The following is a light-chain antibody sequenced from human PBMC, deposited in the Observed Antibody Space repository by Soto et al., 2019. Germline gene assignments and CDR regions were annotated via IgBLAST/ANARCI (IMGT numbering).Light chain of an antibody. Sequence: EIVRTQSPATLSVSPGERATLSCRASQSVSSNLAWYQQKPGQAPRLLIYGASTRATGIPARFSGSGSGTEFTLTISSLQSEDFAVYYCQQYNNWPPLTFGGGTEVEIK. CDR1: QSVSSN. J-gene: IGKJ4*01. CDR2: GAS. CDR3: QQYNNWPPLT. V-gene: IGKV3-15*01.